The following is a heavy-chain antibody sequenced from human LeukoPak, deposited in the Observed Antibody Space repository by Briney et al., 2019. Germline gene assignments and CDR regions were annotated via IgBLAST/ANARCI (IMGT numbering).Heavy chain of an antibody. CDR1: GGSISSYY. CDR2: IYTSGST. CDR3: ATLDDYYHYMDV. J-gene: IGHJ6*03. Sequence: SETLSLTCTVSGGSISSYYWSWIRQPPGKGLEWIGYIYTSGSTNYNPSLKSRVTISVDTSKNQFSLKLSSVTAADTAVYYCATLDDYYHYMDVWGKGTTVTVSS. V-gene: IGHV4-4*09.